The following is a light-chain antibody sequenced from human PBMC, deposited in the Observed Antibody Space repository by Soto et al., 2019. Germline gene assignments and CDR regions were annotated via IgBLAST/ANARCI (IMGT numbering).Light chain of an antibody. CDR1: QDIGTY. CDR2: DAS. V-gene: IGKV1-8*01. Sequence: AIRMTQSPSSFSASTGDRVSITCRATQDIGTYLAWYQQIPGKAPKLLIYDASTLQTGVPSRFSGSGSGTDFTLTISYLQSEDFGTYYCQQFYNYPRTFGQGTKLEIK. J-gene: IGKJ1*01. CDR3: QQFYNYPRT.